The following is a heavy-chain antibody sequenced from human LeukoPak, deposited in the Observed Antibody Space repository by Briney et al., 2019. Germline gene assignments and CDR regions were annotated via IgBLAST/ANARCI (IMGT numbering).Heavy chain of an antibody. CDR1: AFTVSDYY. J-gene: IGHJ5*02. CDR2: ISASGSSI. Sequence: GGSLRLSCAASAFTVSDYYMSWIRHAPGKGLEWVSYISASGSSIYYADSMKGRFTISRDNAKNSLYLQMNSLTTEDTAVYYCASEYCTNGVCYNPWGQGTLVTVSS. CDR3: ASEYCTNGVCYNP. V-gene: IGHV3-11*01. D-gene: IGHD2-8*01.